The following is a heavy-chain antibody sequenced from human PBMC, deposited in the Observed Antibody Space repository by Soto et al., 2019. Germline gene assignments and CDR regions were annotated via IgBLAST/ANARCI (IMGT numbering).Heavy chain of an antibody. Sequence: SETLSLTCTVSGGSISSSSYYWVWIREPPGKGLEWIGTISYTGNTFYNPSLNSRVTISVDTSKNQFSLKLSSVTAADTAVYYCARRYFYGSGKYGVDLWGQGTTVTVSS. CDR1: GGSISSSSYY. J-gene: IGHJ6*01. CDR3: ARRYFYGSGKYGVDL. D-gene: IGHD3-10*01. CDR2: ISYTGNT. V-gene: IGHV4-39*01.